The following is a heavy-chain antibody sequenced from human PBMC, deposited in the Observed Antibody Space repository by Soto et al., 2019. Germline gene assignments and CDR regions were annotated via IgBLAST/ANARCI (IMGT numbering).Heavy chain of an antibody. CDR2: IIPIFGTA. CDR3: ARDSLYYYDSSGSRAAFDI. J-gene: IGHJ3*02. D-gene: IGHD3-22*01. V-gene: IGHV1-69*06. Sequence: SVKVSCKASGGTFSSYAISWVRQAPGQGLEWMGGIIPIFGTANYAQKFQGRVTITADKSTSTAYMELSSLRSEDTAVYYCARDSLYYYDSSGSRAAFDIWGQGTMVTVSS. CDR1: GGTFSSYA.